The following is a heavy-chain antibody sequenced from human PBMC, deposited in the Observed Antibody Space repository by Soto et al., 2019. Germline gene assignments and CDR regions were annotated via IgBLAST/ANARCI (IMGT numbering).Heavy chain of an antibody. CDR3: ARVFTGRWVDP. CDR1: GGPFSSYA. Sequence: QVQLVQSGAEVKKPGSSVKVSCTASGGPFSSYAINWGRQATGQGLEWMGVITPMFGAPHYAQNCKGRITITADKSTNTAYMELSRRTSGDTAVYFCARVFTGRWVDPWGQRTLVTVSS. V-gene: IGHV1-69*06. D-gene: IGHD3-10*02. J-gene: IGHJ5*02. CDR2: ITPMFGAP.